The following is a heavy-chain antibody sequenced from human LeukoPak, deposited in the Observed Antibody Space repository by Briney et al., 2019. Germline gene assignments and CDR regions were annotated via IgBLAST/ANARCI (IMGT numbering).Heavy chain of an antibody. D-gene: IGHD3-22*01. V-gene: IGHV7-4-1*02. CDR2: INTNTGNP. CDR3: ARAIKGNYYDSSGYYYFDY. CDR1: GYAFTTYA. Sequence: ASVTVSCTTPGYAFTTYAVNWVRQAPGQGLEWMGWINTNTGNPTYAQGFTGRFVFSLDTSVSTAYLQISSLEAEDTAVYYCARAIKGNYYDSSGYYYFDYWGQGTLVTVSS. J-gene: IGHJ4*02.